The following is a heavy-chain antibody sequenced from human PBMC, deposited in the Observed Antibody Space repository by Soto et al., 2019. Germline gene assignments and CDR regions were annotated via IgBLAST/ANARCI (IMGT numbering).Heavy chain of an antibody. CDR1: GGSISSGSYY. CDR2: IYYSGST. CDR3: ARPTYSGSFN. J-gene: IGHJ4*02. V-gene: IGHV4-39*01. Sequence: SETLSLTCAVSGGSISSGSYYWGWIRQPPGKGLEWIGSIYYSGSTYYNPSLKSRVTISVDTSKNQFSLKLSSVTAADTAVYYGARPTYSGSFNWGQGTLVTVSS. D-gene: IGHD1-26*01.